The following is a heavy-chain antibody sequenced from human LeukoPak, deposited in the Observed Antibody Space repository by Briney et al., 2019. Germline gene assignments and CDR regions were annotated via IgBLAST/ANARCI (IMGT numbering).Heavy chain of an antibody. CDR3: ARARGYSGYEDFDY. D-gene: IGHD5-12*01. CDR1: GGSISSYY. CDR2: IYYSGST. J-gene: IGHJ4*02. V-gene: IGHV4-59*01. Sequence: SEPLPLTCTVSGGSISSYYWSWIRQPPGKGLEWIGYIYYSGSTNYNPSLKRRVTISVDTSKNQFSLKLSSVTAADTAVYYCARARGYSGYEDFDYWGQGTLVTVSS.